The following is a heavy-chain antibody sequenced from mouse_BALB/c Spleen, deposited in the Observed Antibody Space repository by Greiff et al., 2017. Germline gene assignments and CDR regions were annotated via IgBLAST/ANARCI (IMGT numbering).Heavy chain of an antibody. V-gene: IGHV5-6-5*01. Sequence: EVQLVESGGGLVKPGGSLKLSCAASGFTFSSYAMSWVRQTPEKRLEWVASISSGGSTYYPDSVKGRFTISRDNARNILYLQMSSLRSEDTAMYYCARESLSLPYAMDYWGQGTSVTVSS. CDR3: ARESLSLPYAMDY. CDR2: ISSGGST. J-gene: IGHJ4*01. D-gene: IGHD1-2*01. CDR1: GFTFSSYA.